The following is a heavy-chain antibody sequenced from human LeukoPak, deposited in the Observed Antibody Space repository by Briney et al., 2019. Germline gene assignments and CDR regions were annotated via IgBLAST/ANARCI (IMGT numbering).Heavy chain of an antibody. J-gene: IGHJ3*02. CDR2: ISAYNGNT. CDR3: ARGVGATISDAFDI. Sequence: ASVKVSCKASGYTFTGYYMHWVRQAPGQGLEWMGWISAYNGNTNYAQKLQGRVTMTTDTSTGTAYMELRSLRSDDTAVYYCARGVGATISDAFDIWGQGTMVTVSS. V-gene: IGHV1-18*04. D-gene: IGHD1-26*01. CDR1: GYTFTGYY.